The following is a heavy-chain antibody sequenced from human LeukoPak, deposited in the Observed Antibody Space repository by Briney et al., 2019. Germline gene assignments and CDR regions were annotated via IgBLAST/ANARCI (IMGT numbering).Heavy chain of an antibody. D-gene: IGHD1-26*01. CDR2: ISSSTSNI. J-gene: IGHJ4*02. V-gene: IGHV3-48*03. Sequence: GGSLRLSCAASGFTFSSYEMDWVRQAPGKGLEWISYISSSTSNIYYADSVKGRFTISRDNAKNSLYLQMNSLRAEDTAVYYCAREERGYFDYWGQGTLVTVSS. CDR1: GFTFSSYE. CDR3: AREERGYFDY.